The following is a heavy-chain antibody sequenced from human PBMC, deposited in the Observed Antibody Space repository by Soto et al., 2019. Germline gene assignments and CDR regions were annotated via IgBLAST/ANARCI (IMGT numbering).Heavy chain of an antibody. CDR2: IYPGDSDT. J-gene: IGHJ6*02. Sequence: PGESLKICCKGSVYSFTSYWIGWVRQMPGKGLECMGIIYPGDSDTRYSPSFQGQVTISADKSISTAYLQWSSLKASDTAMYYCARQRDRDYDILTGYYYYYGMDVWGQGTTVTVSS. D-gene: IGHD3-9*01. CDR1: VYSFTSYW. V-gene: IGHV5-51*01. CDR3: ARQRDRDYDILTGYYYYYGMDV.